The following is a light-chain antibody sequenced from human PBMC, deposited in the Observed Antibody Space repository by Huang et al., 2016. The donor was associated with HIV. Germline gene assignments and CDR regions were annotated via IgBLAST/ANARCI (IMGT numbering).Light chain of an antibody. CDR3: QQRSNWAPIT. Sequence: EIVLTQSPATLSLSPGERATLSCRASPSFSSYLAWYQQKPGQAPRLLIYDASNRATGIPARFSGSGSGTDFTLTISSLEPEDFAVYYCQQRSNWAPITFGGGTKVEIK. CDR2: DAS. CDR1: PSFSSY. J-gene: IGKJ4*01. V-gene: IGKV3-11*01.